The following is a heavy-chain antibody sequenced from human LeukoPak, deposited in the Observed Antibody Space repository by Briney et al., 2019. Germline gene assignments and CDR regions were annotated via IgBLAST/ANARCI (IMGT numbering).Heavy chain of an antibody. CDR2: ISSSSLYI. V-gene: IGHV3-21*01. J-gene: IGHJ4*02. Sequence: GGSLRLSCAASGFTFTSYSMSWVRQAPGKGLEWVSSISSSSLYIYYADSVKGRFTISRDNAKNSLYLQMNSLRAEDTAVYYCARDLMLWFGELLHNSGFDYWGQGTLVTVSS. D-gene: IGHD3-10*01. CDR3: ARDLMLWFGELLHNSGFDY. CDR1: GFTFTSYS.